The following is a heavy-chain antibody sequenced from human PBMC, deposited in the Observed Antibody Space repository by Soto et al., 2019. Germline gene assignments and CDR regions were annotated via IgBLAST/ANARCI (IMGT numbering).Heavy chain of an antibody. CDR2: IFSNGEK. V-gene: IGHV2-26*01. Sequence: QVTLKESGPVLVKPTETLTLTCTVSGFSLSNARMGVSWIRQPPGKALEWLAHIFSNGEKSYSTSLKSRLTISKDPSKSQVVLTLTNMDPVDTATYYCALYLYSYGSERPYFDYWGQVTLVTVSS. D-gene: IGHD5-18*01. J-gene: IGHJ4*02. CDR3: ALYLYSYGSERPYFDY. CDR1: GFSLSNARMG.